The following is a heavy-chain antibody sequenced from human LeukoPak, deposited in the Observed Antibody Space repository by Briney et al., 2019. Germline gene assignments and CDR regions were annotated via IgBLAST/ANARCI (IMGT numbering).Heavy chain of an antibody. CDR2: IKQDGSEK. J-gene: IGHJ3*02. CDR1: GFTFSSYW. V-gene: IGHV3-7*01. D-gene: IGHD3-22*01. Sequence: PGGSLRLSCAASGFTFSSYWMAWVRQAPGKGLEWVANIKQDGSEKYYVDSMKGRFTISRDNAKNSLYLQMNSLKAEDTAVYYCTRSIGYYYGWALDIWGQGTMVTVSS. CDR3: TRSIGYYYGWALDI.